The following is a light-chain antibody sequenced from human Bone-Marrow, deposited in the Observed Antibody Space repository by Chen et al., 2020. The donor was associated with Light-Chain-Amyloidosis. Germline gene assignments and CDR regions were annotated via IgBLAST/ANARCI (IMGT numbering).Light chain of an antibody. CDR2: DDS. CDR3: QVWDRSSDRPV. V-gene: IGLV3-21*02. CDR1: NIGSTT. J-gene: IGLJ3*02. Sequence: SYVLTQPSSLSLAPGSTATIACGGNNIGSTTVHWYQQTPGQAPLLVVYDDSDRPSGIPERLSGSNSGNTATLTISRVEAGDEADYYCQVWDRSSDRPVFGGGTKLTVL.